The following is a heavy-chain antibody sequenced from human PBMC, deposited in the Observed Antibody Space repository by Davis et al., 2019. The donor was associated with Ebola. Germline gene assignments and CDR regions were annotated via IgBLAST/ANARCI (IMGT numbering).Heavy chain of an antibody. CDR2: FDPEDGET. CDR1: AYTFTSYG. CDR3: ATYTTDRYSSSWYYFDY. Sequence: ASVKVSCKASAYTFTSYGISWVRQAPGQGLEWMVGFDPEDGETIYAQKFQGRVTMTEDTSTDTAYMELSSLRSEDTAVYYCATYTTDRYSSSWYYFDYWGQGTLVTVSS. V-gene: IGHV1-24*01. J-gene: IGHJ4*02. D-gene: IGHD6-13*01.